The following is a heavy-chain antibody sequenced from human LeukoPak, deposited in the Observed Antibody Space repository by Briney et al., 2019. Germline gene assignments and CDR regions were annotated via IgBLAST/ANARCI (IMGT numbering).Heavy chain of an antibody. CDR1: GFTFSSYA. Sequence: GGSLRLSCAASGFTFSSYAMHWVRQAPGKGREWVAVISSDGNTKYYADSVKGRFTISRDNSKNTLYLQMNSLRAEDTAVYYCARVSIFGVVIPPDFWGQGTLVTVSS. J-gene: IGHJ4*02. CDR2: ISSDGNTK. D-gene: IGHD3-3*02. CDR3: ARVSIFGVVIPPDF. V-gene: IGHV3-30*01.